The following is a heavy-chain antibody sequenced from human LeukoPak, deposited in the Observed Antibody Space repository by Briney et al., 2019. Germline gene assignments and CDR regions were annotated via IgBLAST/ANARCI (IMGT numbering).Heavy chain of an antibody. J-gene: IGHJ4*02. Sequence: PGGSLRLSCAASGFTFSSYGMSWVRQAPGKGLEWVAFIRYDGNNKFYADSVKGRFTISRDNSKNTLYLQMNSLRPEDTAVYYCARDRHVYYDILTGYASYFEYWGQGTLVTVSS. CDR1: GFTFSSYG. CDR2: IRYDGNNK. CDR3: ARDRHVYYDILTGYASYFEY. V-gene: IGHV3-30*02. D-gene: IGHD3-9*01.